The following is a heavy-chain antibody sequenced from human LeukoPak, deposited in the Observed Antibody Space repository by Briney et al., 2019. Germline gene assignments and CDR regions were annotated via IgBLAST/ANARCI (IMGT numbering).Heavy chain of an antibody. V-gene: IGHV3-21*01. D-gene: IGHD3-3*01. CDR1: GFPFSSYA. CDR3: ARDWSGWYFDY. J-gene: IGHJ4*02. CDR2: ISSSSSYI. Sequence: GGSLRLSCAASGFPFSSYAMSWVRQAPGKGLEWVSSISSSSSYIYYADSVKGRFTISRDNAKNSLYLQMNSLRAEDTAVYYCARDWSGWYFDYWGQGTLVTVSS.